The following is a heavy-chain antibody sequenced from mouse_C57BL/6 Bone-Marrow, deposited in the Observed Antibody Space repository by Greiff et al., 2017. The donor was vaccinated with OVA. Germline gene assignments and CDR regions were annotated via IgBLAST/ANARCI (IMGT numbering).Heavy chain of an antibody. CDR2: IWSGGST. J-gene: IGHJ4*01. CDR3: ACYGNYYAMDY. CDR1: GFSLTSYG. D-gene: IGHD2-1*01. V-gene: IGHV2-4*01. Sequence: VQGVESGPGLVQPSQSLSITCTVSGFSLTSYGVHWVRQPPGKGLEWLGVIWSGGSTDYNAAFISRLSISKDNSKSQVFFKMNSLQADDTAIYYCACYGNYYAMDYWGQGTSVTVSS.